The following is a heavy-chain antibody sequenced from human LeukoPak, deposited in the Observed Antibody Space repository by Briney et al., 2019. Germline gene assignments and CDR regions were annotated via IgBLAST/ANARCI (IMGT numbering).Heavy chain of an antibody. CDR2: INPNSGGT. J-gene: IGHJ4*02. Sequence: ASVKVSCKASGYTFTSYDINWVRQAPGQGLEWMGWINPNSGGTNYAQKFQGRVTMTRDTSISTAYMELSRLRSDDTAVYYCARPVDGGITGFDYWGQGTLVTVSS. D-gene: IGHD1-20*01. V-gene: IGHV1-2*02. CDR3: ARPVDGGITGFDY. CDR1: GYTFTSYD.